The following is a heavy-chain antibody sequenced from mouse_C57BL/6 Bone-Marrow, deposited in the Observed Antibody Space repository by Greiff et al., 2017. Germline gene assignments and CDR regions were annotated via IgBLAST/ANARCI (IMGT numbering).Heavy chain of an antibody. J-gene: IGHJ3*01. Sequence: QVHVKQPGAELVKPGASVKMSCKASGYTFTSYWITWVKQRPGQGLEWMGDIYPGSGSTNYNEKFKSKATLTVDTSSSTAYMQLSSLTSEDSAVYYCARTGLRPFAYWGQGTLVTVSA. CDR3: ARTGLRPFAY. CDR1: GYTFTSYW. D-gene: IGHD2-4*01. V-gene: IGHV1-55*01. CDR2: IYPGSGST.